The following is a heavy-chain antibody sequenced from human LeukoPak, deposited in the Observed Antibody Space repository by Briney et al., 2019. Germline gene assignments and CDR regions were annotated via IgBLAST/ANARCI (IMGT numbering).Heavy chain of an antibody. D-gene: IGHD3-22*01. J-gene: IGHJ4*02. CDR3: ARDYYYDSSGYWDYYFDY. V-gene: IGHV3-33*01. CDR1: GFTFSRFG. Sequence: GGSLRLSCAASGFTFSRFGMHWVRQAPGKGLKWVAGIWYDGSNKYYADSVKGRFTISRDNSKNTLYLEMNSLRAEDTAVYYCARDYYYDSSGYWDYYFDYWGQGTLVSVSS. CDR2: IWYDGSNK.